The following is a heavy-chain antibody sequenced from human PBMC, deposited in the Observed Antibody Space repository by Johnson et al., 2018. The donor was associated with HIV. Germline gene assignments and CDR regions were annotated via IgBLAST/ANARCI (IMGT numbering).Heavy chain of an antibody. Sequence: QVQLVESGGGVVQPGRSLRLSCAASRFTFSSYAMHWVRQAPGKGLEWVALISYDGSNKYYADSVKGRFTISRDNSKNTLWLQMNSLRAEDTAVYYCARATVESAFDIWGQGTMVTVSS. CDR1: RFTFSSYA. CDR2: ISYDGSNK. CDR3: ARATVESAFDI. J-gene: IGHJ3*02. D-gene: IGHD4-23*01. V-gene: IGHV3-30*04.